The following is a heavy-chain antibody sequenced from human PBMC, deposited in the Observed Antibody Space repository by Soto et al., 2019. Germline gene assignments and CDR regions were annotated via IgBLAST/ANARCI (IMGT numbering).Heavy chain of an antibody. V-gene: IGHV1-18*01. CDR3: AKNGQPPYYYYGLDV. CDR1: GYTFSRYG. CDR2: ISGYNGDT. D-gene: IGHD2-8*01. J-gene: IGHJ6*02. Sequence: QGQLVQSGGEVKKSGASVKVSCKASGYTFSRYGISWVRQAPGQGLEWMGWISGYNGDTNYAQKFQGRVIMTIDTSTTTAYMDLRILTSDDTAVYCCAKNGQPPYYYYGLDVWGQGTTVTVSS.